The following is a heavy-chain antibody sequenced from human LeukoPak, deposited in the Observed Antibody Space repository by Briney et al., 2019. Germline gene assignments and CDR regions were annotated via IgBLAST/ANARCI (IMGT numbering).Heavy chain of an antibody. CDR3: ASSNWGEYFDY. D-gene: IGHD7-27*01. V-gene: IGHV3-30*04. CDR1: GFTFRNYP. CDR2: ISYDGNTK. J-gene: IGHJ4*02. Sequence: GGSLRLSCLGSGFTFRNYPMYWVRQAPGKGLEWMAVISYDGNTKYYADSVKGRFTLSRDNSKNTVYLQVDSLRSEDTAVYYCASSNWGEYFDYWGQGTLVTVSS.